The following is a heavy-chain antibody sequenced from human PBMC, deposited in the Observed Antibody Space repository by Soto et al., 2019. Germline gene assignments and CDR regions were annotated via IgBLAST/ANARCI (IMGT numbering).Heavy chain of an antibody. D-gene: IGHD6-19*01. CDR1: GGSISSYY. CDR2: IYTSGGT. V-gene: IGHV4-4*07. CDR3: AREWQWLVHIFDY. J-gene: IGHJ4*02. Sequence: SETLSLTCTVSGGSISSYYWIWIRQPAGKGLEWIGRIYTSGGTNYNPPLKSRVTMSVDTSKNQFSLKLSSVTAADTAVYYCAREWQWLVHIFDYWGQGTLVTV.